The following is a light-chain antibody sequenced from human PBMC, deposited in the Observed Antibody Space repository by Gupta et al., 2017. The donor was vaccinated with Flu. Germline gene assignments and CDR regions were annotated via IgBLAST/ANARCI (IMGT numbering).Light chain of an antibody. J-gene: IGKJ2*01. CDR2: WAS. CDR3: QQYYTTPHT. V-gene: IGKV4-1*01. Sequence: VSLGERATINCKSSQSVLYNSNNKEYLAWYQQKPGQPPKLLIYWASTRESGVPDRFSGSGSGTDFALTISSLQAEDVAVYYCQQYYTTPHTFGQGTKLEI. CDR1: QSVLYNSNNKEY.